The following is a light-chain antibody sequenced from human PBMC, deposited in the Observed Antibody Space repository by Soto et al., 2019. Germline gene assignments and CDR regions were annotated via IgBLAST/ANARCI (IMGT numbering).Light chain of an antibody. V-gene: IGKV3-11*01. CDR2: GAS. CDR3: QQRGNWPFT. CDR1: QGVGSY. Sequence: EIVLTQSPATLSLSPGERVTLSCRASQGVGSYLAWFQQRPGQAPRLVIHGASKRATGIPARFSGSGSGTEFSLSISGLEPEDFAVYYCQQRGNWPFTFGAGTTVDIK. J-gene: IGKJ3*01.